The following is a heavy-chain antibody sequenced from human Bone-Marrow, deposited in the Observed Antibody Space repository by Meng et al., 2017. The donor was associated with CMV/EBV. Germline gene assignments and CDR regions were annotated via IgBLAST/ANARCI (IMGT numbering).Heavy chain of an antibody. CDR1: GFTFSSYS. V-gene: IGHV3-21*01. D-gene: IGHD6-13*01. CDR3: ARGGSNSLIDY. Sequence: GGSLRLSCAASGFTFSSYSMNWVRQAPGKGLEWVSSISSSGSYIYYADSVKGRFTISRDNAKNSLYLQMNSLRAGDTAVYYCARGGSNSLIDYWGQGTLVTVSS. CDR2: ISSSGSYI. J-gene: IGHJ4*02.